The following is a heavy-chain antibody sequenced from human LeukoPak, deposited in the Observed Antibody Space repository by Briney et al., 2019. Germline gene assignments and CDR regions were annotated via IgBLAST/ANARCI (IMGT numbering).Heavy chain of an antibody. CDR3: GKEQSGSYVHAFDP. J-gene: IGHJ5*02. D-gene: IGHD3-3*01. CDR1: GFTFSSNW. CDR2: INPSGSFT. Sequence: GGSLRLSCAASGFTFSSNWMHWVRQVPGKGLVWVSLINPSGSFTTYADSVKGRFTISRDNSKNTLYLQMNSLRTDDTAVYYCGKEQSGSYVHAFDPWGQGTLVIVSS. V-gene: IGHV3-74*01.